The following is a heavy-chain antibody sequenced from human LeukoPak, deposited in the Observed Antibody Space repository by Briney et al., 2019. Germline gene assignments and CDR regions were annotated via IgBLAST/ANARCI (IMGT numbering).Heavy chain of an antibody. CDR2: ISGNSGSI. D-gene: IGHD3-10*01. CDR3: AKRLWFGELLFGLVFDY. V-gene: IGHV3-9*01. CDR1: GFTFDDYA. J-gene: IGHJ4*02. Sequence: GGSLRLSCAPSGFTFDDYAIHWVRHAPGKGLEWVSGISGNSGSIGYAHSVKGRFAISRDNAKNSLYLQVNSLRSEDTALYYCAKRLWFGELLFGLVFDYWGQGTLVTVSS.